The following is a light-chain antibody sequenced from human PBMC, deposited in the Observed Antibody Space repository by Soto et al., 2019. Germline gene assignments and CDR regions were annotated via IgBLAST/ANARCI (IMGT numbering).Light chain of an antibody. V-gene: IGKV3-15*01. Sequence: EIVMTQSPATLSVSPGERVTLSCRASQSVSSDLAWYQQKPGQAPRLLIYAASTRATGIPARFSGSGSGTEFTLTISSLQSEDFPVYYCQQYNRSPLSFGGATKVDIK. CDR3: QQYNRSPLS. CDR2: AAS. CDR1: QSVSSD. J-gene: IGKJ4*01.